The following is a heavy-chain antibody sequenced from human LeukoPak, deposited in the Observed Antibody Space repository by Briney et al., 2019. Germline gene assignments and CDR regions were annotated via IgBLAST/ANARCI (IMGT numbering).Heavy chain of an antibody. V-gene: IGHV4-39*07. CDR1: GGSISSSSYY. D-gene: IGHD1-1*01. J-gene: IGHJ4*02. CDR3: ATWKLALDY. CDR2: IYHSGST. Sequence: PSETLSLTCTVSGGSISSSSYYWGWIRQPPGKGLEWIGEIYHSGSTNYNPSLKSRVTISVDKSKNQFSLKLSSVTAADTAVYYCATWKLALDYWGQGTLVTVSS.